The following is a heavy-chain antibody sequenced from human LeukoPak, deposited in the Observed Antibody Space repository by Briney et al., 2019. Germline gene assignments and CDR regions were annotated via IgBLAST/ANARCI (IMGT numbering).Heavy chain of an antibody. CDR2: ISSSSSYT. J-gene: IGHJ4*02. CDR1: GFTFSDYY. Sequence: GGSLRLSCAASGFTFSDYYMSWIRQAPGKGLEWVSYISSSSSYTNYADSVKGRFTISRDNAKNSLYLQMNSLRAEDTAVYYSARSGSGSYFDYWGQGTLVTVSS. CDR3: ARSGSGSYFDY. V-gene: IGHV3-11*06. D-gene: IGHD3-10*01.